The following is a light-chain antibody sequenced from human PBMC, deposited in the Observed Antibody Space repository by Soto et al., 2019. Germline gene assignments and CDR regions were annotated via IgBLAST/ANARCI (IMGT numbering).Light chain of an antibody. CDR1: QGVRND. CDR2: DAS. V-gene: IGKV1-17*01. CDR3: LQYNSYALT. Sequence: DIQMTQSPSSLSASVGDRVTITCRASQGVRNDLGWYQQKPGKATERLIYDASSLQSGVPTRFSGSGSGTEFTLTISRLQPEDFATYYCLQYNSYALTFGRGTKVDIQ. J-gene: IGKJ1*01.